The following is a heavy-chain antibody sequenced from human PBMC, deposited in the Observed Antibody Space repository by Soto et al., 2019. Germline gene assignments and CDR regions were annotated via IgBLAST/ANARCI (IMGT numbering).Heavy chain of an antibody. CDR2: IIPIIAMT. V-gene: IGHV1-69*02. D-gene: IGHD3-10*01. Sequence: QVQLAQSGAEVKRPGSSVKVSCKASGGTFSGYTLSWVRQAPGQGLEWMGTIIPIIAMTNDAQKFQGRVTITADNSTSIVYMELSSLRSEDTAMYYCARSKPGDYFDCWGQGTQVTVSS. CDR3: ARSKPGDYFDC. CDR1: GGTFSGYT. J-gene: IGHJ4*02.